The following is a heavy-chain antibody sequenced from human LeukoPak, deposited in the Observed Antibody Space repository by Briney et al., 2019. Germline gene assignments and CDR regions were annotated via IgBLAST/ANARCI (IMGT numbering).Heavy chain of an antibody. Sequence: GGSLRLSCAASGVTFSTFWRSWVRQAPGKGLERVANIKEDRREKDYGDSVQGRFTISRYNAKNPLYLEINSLSVEDTAVYYCARDSSGYHWGQGTLVTVSS. J-gene: IGHJ5*02. CDR2: IKEDRREK. CDR3: ARDSSGYH. V-gene: IGHV3-7*01. CDR1: GVTFSTFW. D-gene: IGHD3-22*01.